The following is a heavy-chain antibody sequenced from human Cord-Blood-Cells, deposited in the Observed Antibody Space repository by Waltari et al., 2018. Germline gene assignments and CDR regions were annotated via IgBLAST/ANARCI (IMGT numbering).Heavy chain of an antibody. CDR1: GFTVSRNY. CDR3: ARGAYYYYYMDV. V-gene: IGHV3-53*01. Sequence: EVQLVESGGGLIQPGGSMSRSCAASGFTVSRNYMLWVRQAPGKGLEWVSVIYSGGSTYYADSVKGRFTISRDNSKNTLYLQMNSLRAEDTAVYYCARGAYYYYYMDVWGKGTTVTVSS. CDR2: IYSGGST. J-gene: IGHJ6*03.